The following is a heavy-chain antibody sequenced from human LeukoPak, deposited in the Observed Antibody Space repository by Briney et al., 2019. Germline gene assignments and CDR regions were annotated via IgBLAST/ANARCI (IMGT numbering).Heavy chain of an antibody. CDR2: ISYDGNNK. CDR1: GFTFSSYG. V-gene: IGHV3-30*02. Sequence: PGGSLRLSCAASGFTFSSYGMHWVRQAPGKGLEWVAFISYDGNNKYYTDSVKGRFTISRDNSKKTVHLQMNSLRTEDTAMYYCAQARGYSFDYWGRGTLVTVSS. J-gene: IGHJ4*02. D-gene: IGHD5-18*01. CDR3: AQARGYSFDY.